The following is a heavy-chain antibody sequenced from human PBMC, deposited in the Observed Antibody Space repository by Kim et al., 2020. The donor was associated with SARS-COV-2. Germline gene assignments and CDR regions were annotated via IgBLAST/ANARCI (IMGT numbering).Heavy chain of an antibody. V-gene: IGHV4-4*02. Sequence: SETLSLTCVLSGDSITSNYWWSWVRQPPGKGLEWTGEIYRDGTTNYNPSLRGRVTISLDKSKNQVSLTLTTGTAWDTAIYYCPKHKMKTNAFDIWGQGT. J-gene: IGHJ3*02. CDR3: PKHKMKTNAFDI. CDR2: IYRDGTT. CDR1: GDSITSNYW.